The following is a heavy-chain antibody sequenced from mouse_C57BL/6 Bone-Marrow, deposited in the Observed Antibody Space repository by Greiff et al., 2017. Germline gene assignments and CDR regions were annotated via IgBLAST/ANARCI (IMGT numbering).Heavy chain of an antibody. CDR1: GFTFSSYA. J-gene: IGHJ1*03. CDR2: ISDGGSYT. CDR3: ARDRGYGSSYCWYFDV. D-gene: IGHD1-1*01. Sequence: EVQLVESGGGLVKPGGSLKLSCAASGFTFSSYAMSWVRQTPEKRLEWVATISDGGSYTYYPDNVKGRFTISRDNAKNNLYLQMSHLTSEDTAMYYCARDRGYGSSYCWYFDVWGTGTTVTVSS. V-gene: IGHV5-4*01.